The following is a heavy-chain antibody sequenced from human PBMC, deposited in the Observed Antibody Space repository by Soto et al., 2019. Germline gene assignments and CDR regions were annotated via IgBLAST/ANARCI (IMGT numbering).Heavy chain of an antibody. CDR3: AREGASGFGMDV. CDR1: GGSMRSYY. Sequence: QVQLQESGPGLVKPSETLSLTCTVSGGSMRSYYWGWIRQPAGKPLEWIGRIYPSGSTNYNPSLKSRVTLSLETSKNQFSLKLSSVTAADTAVYYCAREGASGFGMDVWGQGTTVTVSS. CDR2: IYPSGST. D-gene: IGHD1-26*01. J-gene: IGHJ6*02. V-gene: IGHV4-4*07.